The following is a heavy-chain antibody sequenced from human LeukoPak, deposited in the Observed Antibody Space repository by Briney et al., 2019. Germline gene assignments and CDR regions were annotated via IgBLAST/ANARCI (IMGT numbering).Heavy chain of an antibody. D-gene: IGHD6-19*01. CDR2: ISWNSGSI. V-gene: IGHV3-9*01. CDR1: GFTFSSSS. Sequence: GGSLRLSCAASGFTFSSSSMNWVRQAPGKGLEWVSGISWNSGSIGYADSVKGRFTISRDNAKNSLYLQMNSLRAEDTALYYCAKDAGIAVAGKTFDYWGQGTLVTVSS. J-gene: IGHJ4*02. CDR3: AKDAGIAVAGKTFDY.